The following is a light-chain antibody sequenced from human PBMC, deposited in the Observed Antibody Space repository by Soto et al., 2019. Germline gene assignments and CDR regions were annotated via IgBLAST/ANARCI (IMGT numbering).Light chain of an antibody. CDR2: AAS. J-gene: IGKJ1*01. CDR1: QSISSY. Sequence: DIQMTQSPSSLSASVGDRVTITCRASQSISSYLNWYQQKPGKAPKLLIYAASSLKSGVPSRFSGSGSGTEFTLTISNLQPDDFATYYCQQYDTYWTFGQGTKVDIK. CDR3: QQYDTYWT. V-gene: IGKV1-39*01.